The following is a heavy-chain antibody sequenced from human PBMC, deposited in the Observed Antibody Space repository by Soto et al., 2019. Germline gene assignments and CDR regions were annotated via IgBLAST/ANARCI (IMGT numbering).Heavy chain of an antibody. V-gene: IGHV3-23*01. CDR1: GFTFSSYA. CDR2: ISGSGGST. CDR3: PKRNSGYSYGDY. J-gene: IGHJ4*02. Sequence: EVQLLESGGGLVQPGGSLRLSCAASGFTFSSYAMSWVRQAPGKGLEWVSAISGSGGSTYYADSVKGRFTISRDNSKNTLYLQMNSLRAEDTAKYYCPKRNSGYSYGDYWGQGTLVTVSS. D-gene: IGHD5-18*01.